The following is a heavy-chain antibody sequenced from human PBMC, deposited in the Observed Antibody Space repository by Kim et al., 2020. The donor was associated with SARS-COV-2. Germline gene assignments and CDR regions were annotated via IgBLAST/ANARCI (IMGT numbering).Heavy chain of an antibody. J-gene: IGHJ4*02. D-gene: IGHD6-19*01. V-gene: IGHV3-30*07. CDR3: ARVYSSGWLARSSLGY. Sequence: SVKGRFTISRDNSKNTLDLQMNSLRAEDTAVYYCARVYSSGWLARSSLGYWGQGTLVTVSS.